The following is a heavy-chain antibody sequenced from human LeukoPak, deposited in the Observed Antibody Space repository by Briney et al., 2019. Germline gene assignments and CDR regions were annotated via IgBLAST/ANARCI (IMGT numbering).Heavy chain of an antibody. V-gene: IGHV3-30*03. J-gene: IGHJ4*02. CDR3: ARDSTVHGLDY. CDR2: ISYDGSNK. Sequence: AGGSLRLSCAASGFTFSSYSMNWVRQAPGEGLEWVAVISYDGSNKYYADSVKGRFTISRDNSKNTLYLQMNSLRAEDTAVYYCARDSTVHGLDYWGQGTLVTVSS. D-gene: IGHD1-1*01. CDR1: GFTFSSYS.